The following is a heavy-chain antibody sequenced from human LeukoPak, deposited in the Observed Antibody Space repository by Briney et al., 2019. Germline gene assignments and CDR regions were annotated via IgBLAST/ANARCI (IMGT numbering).Heavy chain of an antibody. CDR3: AELGITMIGGV. Sequence: GGSLRLSCAASGFTFSSYEMNWVRQAPGKWLEWVSYISSSGSTIYYADSVKGRFTISRDNAKNSLYLQMNGLRAEDTAVYYCAELGITMIGGVWGKGTTVTISS. D-gene: IGHD3-10*02. CDR1: GFTFSSYE. CDR2: ISSSGSTI. J-gene: IGHJ6*04. V-gene: IGHV3-48*03.